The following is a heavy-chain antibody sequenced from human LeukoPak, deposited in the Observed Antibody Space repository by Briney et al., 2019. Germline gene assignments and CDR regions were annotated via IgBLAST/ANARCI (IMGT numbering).Heavy chain of an antibody. CDR1: GLTFKNYV. Sequence: PGGSLRLSCAASGLTFKNYVMSWVRQAPGRGLEWVSAVGGSGDTTYYADSVKGRFTISRDNSKNSLYLQMNSLRTEDTALYYCAKAYCSSTSCWDYYYYYGMDVWGQGTTVTVSS. D-gene: IGHD2-2*01. CDR2: VGGSGDTT. V-gene: IGHV3-43*02. CDR3: AKAYCSSTSCWDYYYYYGMDV. J-gene: IGHJ6*02.